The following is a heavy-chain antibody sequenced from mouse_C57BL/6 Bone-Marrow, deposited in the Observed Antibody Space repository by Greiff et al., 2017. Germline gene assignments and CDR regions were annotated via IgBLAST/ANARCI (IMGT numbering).Heavy chain of an antibody. D-gene: IGHD1-1*01. CDR1: GFTFTDYY. V-gene: IGHV1-36*01. Sequence: VQLKESGPVLVKPGPSVKISCKASGFTFTDYYMHWVKQSHGKSLEWIGLVYPYNGGTSYNQKFKGKATLTVDTSSSTAYMELNSLTSEDSAVYYGAREHYYGSSYDYAMDYWGQGTSVTVSS. CDR2: VYPYNGGT. CDR3: AREHYYGSSYDYAMDY. J-gene: IGHJ4*01.